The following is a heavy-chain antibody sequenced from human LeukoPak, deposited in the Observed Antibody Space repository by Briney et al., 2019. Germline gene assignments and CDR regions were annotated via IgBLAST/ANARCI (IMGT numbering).Heavy chain of an antibody. CDR1: GGSISSGGYY. J-gene: IGHJ6*02. V-gene: IGHV4-31*03. CDR2: IYYSGST. CDR3: ASQHRDYYYYGMDV. Sequence: SQTLSLTCTVSGGSISSGGYYWSWIRQHPGKGLEWIGYIYYSGSTYYNPSLKSRVTTSVDTSKNQFSLKLSSVTAADTAVYYCASQHRDYYYYGMDVWGQGTTVTVSS. D-gene: IGHD1-14*01.